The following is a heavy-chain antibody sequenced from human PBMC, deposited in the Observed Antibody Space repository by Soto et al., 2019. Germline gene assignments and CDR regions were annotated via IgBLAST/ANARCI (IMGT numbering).Heavy chain of an antibody. J-gene: IGHJ6*02. V-gene: IGHV3-21*01. Sequence: GSLRLSFAASGFTFSSYSMNWVRQAPGKGLEWVSGISGSGSTYIYYADSVKGRFIISRDNAKNSLFLQMSSLRAEDTALYYCARDEEARPYFYGMDVWGQGTTVTVSS. D-gene: IGHD6-6*01. CDR2: ISGSGSTYI. CDR1: GFTFSSYS. CDR3: ARDEEARPYFYGMDV.